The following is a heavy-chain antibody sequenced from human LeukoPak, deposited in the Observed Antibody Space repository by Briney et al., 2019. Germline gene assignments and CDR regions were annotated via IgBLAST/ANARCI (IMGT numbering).Heavy chain of an antibody. CDR3: TRGAPIAY. CDR1: GFTFGDSA. CDR2: IRSKAYGATT. Sequence: GRSLRLSCTTSGFTFGDSALNWFRQAPGKGLEWLGFIRSKAYGATTEYAASVKGRFTISRDDSEGIAFLQMNSLKTEDTAVYYCTRGAPIAYWGQGTLVTVSS. V-gene: IGHV3-49*03. J-gene: IGHJ4*02.